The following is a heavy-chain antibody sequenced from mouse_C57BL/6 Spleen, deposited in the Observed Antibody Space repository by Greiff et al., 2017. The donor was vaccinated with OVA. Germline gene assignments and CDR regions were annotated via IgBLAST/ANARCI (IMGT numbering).Heavy chain of an antibody. D-gene: IGHD1-1*01. CDR1: GYTFTSYW. V-gene: IGHV1-50*01. CDR2: IDPSDSYT. Sequence: QVQLKQPGAELVKPGASVKLSCKASGYTFTSYWMQWVKQRPGQGLEWIGEIDPSDSYTNYNQKFKGKATLTVDTSSSTAYMQLSSLTSEDSAVYYCARYYYGSSPAYWGQGTLVTVSA. CDR3: ARYYYGSSPAY. J-gene: IGHJ3*01.